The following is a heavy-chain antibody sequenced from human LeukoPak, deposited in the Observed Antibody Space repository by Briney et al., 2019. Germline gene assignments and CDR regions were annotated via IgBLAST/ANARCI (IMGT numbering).Heavy chain of an antibody. CDR2: TYYRSKWYN. D-gene: IGHD2-15*01. J-gene: IGHJ6*02. Sequence: SQTLSLTCAISGDSVSSNSSAWSWIRQSPSRGLEWLGRTYYRSKWYNDYAVSVKSRIIINADTSKNQFSLQLNSVTPEDAAVYYCARYSTRVYYYYYGMDVWGQGIMVTVSS. CDR3: ARYSTRVYYYYYGMDV. V-gene: IGHV6-1*01. CDR1: GDSVSSNSSA.